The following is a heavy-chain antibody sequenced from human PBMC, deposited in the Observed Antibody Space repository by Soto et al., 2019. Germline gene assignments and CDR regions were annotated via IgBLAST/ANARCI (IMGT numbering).Heavy chain of an antibody. V-gene: IGHV4-31*03. Sequence: QVRLEESGPGLVKPSETLSLICSVSGGSVNNANYFWNWIRHHPENGLEWIGYIYYSGSTRYNPSFKTRATLSIDTSKNQFSLRLKSVTVADTDVYFCARDADYGGSRGGMDVWGRGTTVTVSS. CDR2: IYYSGST. D-gene: IGHD4-17*01. CDR1: GGSVNNANYF. J-gene: IGHJ6*02. CDR3: ARDADYGGSRGGMDV.